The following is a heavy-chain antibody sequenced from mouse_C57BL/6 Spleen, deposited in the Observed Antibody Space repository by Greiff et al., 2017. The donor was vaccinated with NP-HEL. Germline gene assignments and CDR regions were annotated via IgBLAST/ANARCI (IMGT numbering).Heavy chain of an antibody. Sequence: EVQLQQSGAELVRPGASVKLSCTASGFNIKDDYMHWVKQRPEQGLEWIGWIDPENGDTEYASKFQGKATITADPSSNTAYLQLSSLTSEYTAVYYCPYGSSFDYWGQGTTLTVSS. CDR3: PYGSSFDY. D-gene: IGHD1-1*01. V-gene: IGHV14-4*01. CDR1: GFNIKDDY. CDR2: IDPENGDT. J-gene: IGHJ2*01.